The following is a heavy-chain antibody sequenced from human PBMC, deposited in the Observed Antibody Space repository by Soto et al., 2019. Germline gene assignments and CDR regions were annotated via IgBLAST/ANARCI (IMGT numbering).Heavy chain of an antibody. Sequence: QVQLQQWGAGLLKPSETLSLTCAVYGGAFSNYYWSWISAPPGQGLEWIGEINHSGSTNYNPSLKSRVTISVDTSKHHFYLKLSSVTAADTALYYCARTSRFDSWGQGTLVTVSS. CDR3: ARTSRFDS. D-gene: IGHD6-6*01. J-gene: IGHJ4*02. CDR2: INHSGST. V-gene: IGHV4-34*01. CDR1: GGAFSNYY.